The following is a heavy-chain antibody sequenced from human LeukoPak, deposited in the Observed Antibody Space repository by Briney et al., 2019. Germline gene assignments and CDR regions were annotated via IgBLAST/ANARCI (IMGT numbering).Heavy chain of an antibody. V-gene: IGHV1-8*01. Sequence: GASVTVSCKASGYTFTSYDINWVRQATGQGLEWMGWMNPNSGNTVYAQRLQGRVTMTRNTSISTAYMELSSLRSEDTAVYYCARRDWFDPWGQGTLVTVSS. CDR1: GYTFTSYD. J-gene: IGHJ5*02. CDR3: ARRDWFDP. CDR2: MNPNSGNT.